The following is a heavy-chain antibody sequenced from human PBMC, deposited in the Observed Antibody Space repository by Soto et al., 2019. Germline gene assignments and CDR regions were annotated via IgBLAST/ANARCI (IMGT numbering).Heavy chain of an antibody. J-gene: IGHJ6*02. Sequence: EVQLLESGGGLVQPAGSLRLSCAASRFTFSNYAMNWVRQAPGKGLEWVSAISGSGGSTYYADSVKGRFTISRDSSKNTLYLQMDSLRVEDTAGDYCAKAPAGSSRYYYGMAVWGQGTTVTVSS. CDR3: AKAPAGSSRYYYGMAV. CDR1: RFTFSNYA. V-gene: IGHV3-23*01. CDR2: ISGSGGST. D-gene: IGHD6-13*01.